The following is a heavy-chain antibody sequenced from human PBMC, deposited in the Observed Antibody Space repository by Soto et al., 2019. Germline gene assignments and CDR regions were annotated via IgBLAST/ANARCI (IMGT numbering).Heavy chain of an antibody. CDR2: ISFNGGRT. V-gene: IGHV3-64D*06. J-gene: IGHJ4*02. CDR3: VKEGFWSGNSWAPIVPFDY. Sequence: QSGGSLRLSCSASGFTFTTYAMHWVRQAPGKRLECVSAISFNGGRTYYADSVKGRFTISRDNSKNTLYLQMSSLRAEDTAVYYCVKEGFWSGNSWAPIVPFDYWGQGTLVTVSS. CDR1: GFTFTTYA. D-gene: IGHD3-3*01.